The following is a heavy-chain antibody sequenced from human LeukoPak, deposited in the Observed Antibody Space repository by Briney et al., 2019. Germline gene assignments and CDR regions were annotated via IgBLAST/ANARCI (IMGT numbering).Heavy chain of an antibody. D-gene: IGHD3-3*01. J-gene: IGHJ6*03. V-gene: IGHV4-59*12. CDR2: IYYSGST. CDR3: ATTVGAYYDFWSGYPADHYYYYMDV. CDR1: GGSISSYY. Sequence: SETLSLTCTVSGGSISSYYWSWIRQPPGKGLEWIGYIYYSGSTNYNPSLKSRVTISVDTSKNQFSLKLSSVTAADTAVYYCATTVGAYYDFWSGYPADHYYYYMDVWGKGTTVTVSS.